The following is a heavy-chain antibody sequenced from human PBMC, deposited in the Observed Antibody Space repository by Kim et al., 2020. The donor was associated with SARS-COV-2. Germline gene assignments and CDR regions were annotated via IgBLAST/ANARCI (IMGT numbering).Heavy chain of an antibody. D-gene: IGHD2-2*01. CDR2: T. Sequence: TYSDTSLKSRVTISVDTSTNQFSLKRCSVTAADAAVYYCARHTGDQTFDYWGQGTLVTVSS. CDR3: ARHTGDQTFDY. J-gene: IGHJ4*02. V-gene: IGHV4-39*01.